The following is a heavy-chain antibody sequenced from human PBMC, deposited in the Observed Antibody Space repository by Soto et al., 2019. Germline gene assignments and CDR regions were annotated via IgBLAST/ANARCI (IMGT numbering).Heavy chain of an antibody. Sequence: SETLSLTCAVYGGSFSGYYWSWIRQPPGKGLEWIGEINHSGSTNYNPSLKSRVTISVDTSKNQFSLKLSSVTAADTAVYYCARENDFWSGYYYGMDVWGQGTTVTGS. J-gene: IGHJ6*02. CDR1: GGSFSGYY. V-gene: IGHV4-34*01. D-gene: IGHD3-3*01. CDR2: INHSGST. CDR3: ARENDFWSGYYYGMDV.